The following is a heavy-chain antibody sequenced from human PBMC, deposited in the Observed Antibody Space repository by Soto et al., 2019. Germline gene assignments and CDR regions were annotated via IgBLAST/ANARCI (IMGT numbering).Heavy chain of an antibody. CDR2: ILYSGTT. Sequence: QVQLQESGPGLVKPSQTLSLTCTVSGGSISSCDYYWSWIRQPPGKALVWIGYILYSGTTNYNPPLGSRLTISVDTSKNHFSLTLTSVTAADTAVYYCARDGALDYWGRGTLVTVSS. V-gene: IGHV4-30-4*01. J-gene: IGHJ4*01. CDR3: ARDGALDY. CDR1: GGSISSCDYY. D-gene: IGHD2-15*01.